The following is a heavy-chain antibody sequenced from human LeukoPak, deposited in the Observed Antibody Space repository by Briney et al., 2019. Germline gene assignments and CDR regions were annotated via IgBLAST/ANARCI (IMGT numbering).Heavy chain of an antibody. CDR1: GFTFSSYS. V-gene: IGHV3-21*01. Sequence: GGSLRLSCAASGFTFSSYSMNWVRQTPGKGLEWVSSISSSSSFIYYADSVKGRFTISRDNAKNSLYLQMNSLRAEDTDVYYCARDVLIAADGVIRLDAFDIWGQGTVVTVSS. CDR2: ISSSSSFI. D-gene: IGHD6-13*01. CDR3: ARDVLIAADGVIRLDAFDI. J-gene: IGHJ3*02.